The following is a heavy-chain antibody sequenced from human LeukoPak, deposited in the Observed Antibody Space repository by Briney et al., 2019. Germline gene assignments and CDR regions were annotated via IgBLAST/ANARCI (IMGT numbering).Heavy chain of an antibody. J-gene: IGHJ4*02. V-gene: IGHV3-74*01. D-gene: IGHD3-16*01. Sequence: GGSLRLPCAASGFTFSSYWMHWVRQAPGKGLVWVSRINSDGSSTSYADSVKGRFTISRDNAKNTLYLQMNSLRAEDTAVYYCARVYAVGVSRGHFDYWGQGTLVTVSS. CDR3: ARVYAVGVSRGHFDY. CDR2: INSDGSST. CDR1: GFTFSSYW.